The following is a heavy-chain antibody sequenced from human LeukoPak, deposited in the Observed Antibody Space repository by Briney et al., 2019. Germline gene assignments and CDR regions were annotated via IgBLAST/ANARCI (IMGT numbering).Heavy chain of an antibody. Sequence: SETLSLTCTVSGGSISGYYWSWIRQPAGKGLERIGRVYSGGSTNYNPSFESRVTMSVDTSKNQISLRLSSVTAADTAVYYCARGSPSTSAVPASWGQGTLVTVSS. CDR1: GGSISGYY. D-gene: IGHD2-2*01. CDR3: ARGSPSTSAVPAS. CDR2: VYSGGST. J-gene: IGHJ5*02. V-gene: IGHV4-4*07.